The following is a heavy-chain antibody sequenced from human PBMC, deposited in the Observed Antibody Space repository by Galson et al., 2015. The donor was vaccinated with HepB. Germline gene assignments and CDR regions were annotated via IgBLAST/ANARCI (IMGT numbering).Heavy chain of an antibody. CDR1: GSSFTSYW. V-gene: IGHV5-10-1*01. Sequence: QSGAEVKKPGESLRISCKTSGSSFTSYWIIWVRQMPGKGLEWMGRIDPSDSSTNYSPSFQGHVTISADKSIITAYLQWSSLKASDTAMYYCARPSMTRASLTPYYWGQGTLVTVSS. CDR2: IDPSDSST. D-gene: IGHD4-23*01. CDR3: ARPSMTRASLTPYY. J-gene: IGHJ4*02.